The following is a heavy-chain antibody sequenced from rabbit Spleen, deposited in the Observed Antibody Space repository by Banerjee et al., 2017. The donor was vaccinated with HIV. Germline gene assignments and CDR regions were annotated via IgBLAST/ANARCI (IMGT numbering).Heavy chain of an antibody. Sequence: QSLEESGGDLVKPGASLTLTCTASGFSSSSGYYMCWVRQAPGKGLEWIACIYGGAGGSTWYASWAKGRFTISKTSSTTVTLQMTSLTVADTATYFCARDGGGAGDSGWPDWLELWGQGTLVTVS. J-gene: IGHJ5*01. V-gene: IGHV1S40*01. CDR1: GFSSSSGYY. CDR3: ARDGGGAGDSGWPDWLEL. CDR2: IYGGAGGST. D-gene: IGHD7-1*01.